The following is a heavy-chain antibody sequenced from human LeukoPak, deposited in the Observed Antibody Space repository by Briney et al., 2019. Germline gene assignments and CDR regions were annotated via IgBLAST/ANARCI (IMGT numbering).Heavy chain of an antibody. J-gene: IGHJ3*02. V-gene: IGHV4-59*01. Sequence: SETLSLSCTVSGGSISSYYWSWIRQPPGKGLEWIGHIFYSGSTNYNPSLKSRVTISVDTSKNQFSLKLSSVTAADTAVYYCARGSSSWPYAFDIWGQGTMVTVSS. CDR1: GGSISSYY. CDR2: IFYSGST. D-gene: IGHD6-13*01. CDR3: ARGSSSWPYAFDI.